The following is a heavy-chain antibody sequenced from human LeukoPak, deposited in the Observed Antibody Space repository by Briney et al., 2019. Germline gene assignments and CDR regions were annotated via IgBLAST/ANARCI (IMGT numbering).Heavy chain of an antibody. D-gene: IGHD3-3*01. Sequence: GGSLRLSCAASGFTFSSYAMHWVRQAPGKGLEWVAVISYDGSNKYYADSVKGRFTISRDNSKNTLYLQMNSLRAEDTAVYYCARRLPLRFLEWLRGYMDVWGKGTTVTVSS. CDR2: ISYDGSNK. J-gene: IGHJ6*03. CDR3: ARRLPLRFLEWLRGYMDV. CDR1: GFTFSSYA. V-gene: IGHV3-30-3*01.